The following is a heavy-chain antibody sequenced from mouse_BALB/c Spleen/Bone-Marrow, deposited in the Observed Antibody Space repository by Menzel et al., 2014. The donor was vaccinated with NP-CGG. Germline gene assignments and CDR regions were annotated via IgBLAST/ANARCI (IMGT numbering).Heavy chain of an antibody. CDR1: GFNIKDTY. CDR2: IDPANGNT. D-gene: IGHD2-14*01. CDR3: AYYRYDEGGFAF. V-gene: IGHV14-3*02. Sequence: EVKLQESGAELVKPGASVKLSYTASGFNIKDTYMHWVKQRPEQGLEWIVGIDPANGNTKYDPKFQGKATITADTSSNTAYLQLSSLTSEDTAVYYCAYYRYDEGGFAFWGQGTLVTVSA. J-gene: IGHJ3*01.